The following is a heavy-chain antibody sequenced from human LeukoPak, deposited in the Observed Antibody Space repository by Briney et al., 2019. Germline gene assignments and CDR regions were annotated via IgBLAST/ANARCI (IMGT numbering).Heavy chain of an antibody. Sequence: PSETLSLTCAVYGGSFSGYYWSWIRQPPGKGLEWVSSIFPSGGEIHYADSVRGRFTISRDNSKSTLSLQMNSLRAEDTAVYYCARDPGDYGESVVRTHSNFDYWGQGTLVTVSS. CDR3: ARDPGDYGESVVRTHSNFDY. CDR1: GGSFSGYY. D-gene: IGHD3-10*01. CDR2: IFPSGGEI. J-gene: IGHJ4*02. V-gene: IGHV3-53*01.